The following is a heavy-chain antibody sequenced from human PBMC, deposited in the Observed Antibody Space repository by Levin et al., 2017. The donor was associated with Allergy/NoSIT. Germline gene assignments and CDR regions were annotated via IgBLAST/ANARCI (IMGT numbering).Heavy chain of an antibody. CDR2: ISSNGVST. J-gene: IGHJ3*02. D-gene: IGHD7-27*01. CDR3: ARGRVTGDGHDAFDI. CDR1: GFTFSSYA. Sequence: GESLKISCAASGFTFSSYAMHWVRQAPGKGLEYVSAISSNGVSTYYANSVKGRFTISRDNSKNTLYLQMGSLRAEDMAVYYCARGRVTGDGHDAFDIWGQGTMVTVSS. V-gene: IGHV3-64*01.